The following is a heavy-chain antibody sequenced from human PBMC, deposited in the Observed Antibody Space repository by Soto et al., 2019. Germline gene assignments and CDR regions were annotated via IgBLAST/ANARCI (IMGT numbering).Heavy chain of an antibody. CDR1: GGTFSSYA. V-gene: IGHV1-69*12. J-gene: IGHJ1*01. D-gene: IGHD6-19*01. CDR3: ARGVRIAVAGTTYFQH. Sequence: QVQLVQYGAEVKKPGSSVKVSCKASGGTFSSYAISWVRQAPGQGLEWMGGIIPIFGTANYAQKFQGRVTITADDSTSTAYMELSSLRSEDTAVYYCARGVRIAVAGTTYFQHWGQGTLVTVSS. CDR2: IIPIFGTA.